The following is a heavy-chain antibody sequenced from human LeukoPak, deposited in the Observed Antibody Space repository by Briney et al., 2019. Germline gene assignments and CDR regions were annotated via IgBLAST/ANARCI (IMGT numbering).Heavy chain of an antibody. Sequence: AVTVSCMACRWSVTHYYMHGVGQPAAREREWVGWINHNSGGTNYEQKFHSRVTTIRDTSIRTAYMELSRLRPDDTAVYYCASGYERYCSSTSCGRFDPWGQGTLVTVSS. CDR2: INHNSGGT. V-gene: IGHV1-2*02. CDR3: ASGYERYCSSTSCGRFDP. J-gene: IGHJ5*02. D-gene: IGHD2-2*01. CDR1: RWSVTHYY.